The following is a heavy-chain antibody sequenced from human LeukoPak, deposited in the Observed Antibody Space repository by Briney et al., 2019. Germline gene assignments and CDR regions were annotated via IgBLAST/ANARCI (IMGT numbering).Heavy chain of an antibody. CDR3: ARDQVNWNDGDNWFDP. J-gene: IGHJ5*02. CDR2: IYTSGST. Sequence: SETLSLTCTVSGGSISSYYWSWIRQPAGKGLEWIGRIYTSGSTNYNPSLKSRVTMSVDTSKNQFSLKLSSVTAADTAVYYCARDQVNWNDGDNWFDPWGQGALVTVSS. CDR1: GGSISSYY. D-gene: IGHD1-1*01. V-gene: IGHV4-4*07.